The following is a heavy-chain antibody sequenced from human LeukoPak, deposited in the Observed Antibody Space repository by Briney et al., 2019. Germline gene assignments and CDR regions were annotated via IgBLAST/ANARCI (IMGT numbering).Heavy chain of an antibody. Sequence: GGSLRLSCAASGLTFSSFGMSWVRQAPGKGLEWVSHISGSGTTTYYADSVKGRFTISRDNSKDTLYLQMNSLRAEDTAVYYCAKYTGRRAFDMWGQGTMVTVSS. D-gene: IGHD7-27*01. V-gene: IGHV3-23*01. CDR3: AKYTGRRAFDM. J-gene: IGHJ3*02. CDR1: GLTFSSFG. CDR2: ISGSGTTT.